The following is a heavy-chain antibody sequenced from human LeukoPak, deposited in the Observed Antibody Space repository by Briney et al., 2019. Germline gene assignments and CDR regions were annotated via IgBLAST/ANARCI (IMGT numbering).Heavy chain of an antibody. CDR2: INHSGST. V-gene: IGHV4-34*01. Sequence: SETLSLTCAVYGGSFSGYYWSWIRQPPGKGLEWIGEINHSGSTNYNPSLKSQVTISVDTSKNQFSLKLSSVTAADTAVYYCARGRKVRGVIGMDVWGKGTTVTVSP. CDR3: ARGRKVRGVIGMDV. J-gene: IGHJ6*04. CDR1: GGSFSGYY. D-gene: IGHD3-10*01.